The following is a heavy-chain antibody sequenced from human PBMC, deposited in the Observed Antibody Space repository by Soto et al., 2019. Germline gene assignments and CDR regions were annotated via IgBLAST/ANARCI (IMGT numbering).Heavy chain of an antibody. J-gene: IGHJ5*02. CDR3: ARVAAAPGPRWFDP. Sequence: QVQLQESGPGLVKPSETLSLPCTVSGASVSSGSYYWSWIRQPLGKGLEWIGYIYYSGSTNYNPPLRSRVTTSVDTYKNQYSLKLSSVTAADTAVYYCARVAAAPGPRWFDPWGQGTLVTVSS. V-gene: IGHV4-61*01. CDR1: GASVSSGSYY. CDR2: IYYSGST. D-gene: IGHD2-2*01.